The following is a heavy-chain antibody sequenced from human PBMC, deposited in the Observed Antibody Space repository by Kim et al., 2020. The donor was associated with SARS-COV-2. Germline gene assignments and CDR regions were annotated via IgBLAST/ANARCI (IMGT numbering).Heavy chain of an antibody. D-gene: IGHD3-10*01. J-gene: IGHJ3*02. CDR3: ARDRVWFGELRRNAFDI. V-gene: IGHV1-46*01. Sequence: ASVKVSCKASGYTFTSYYMHWVRQAPGQGLEWMGIINPSGGSTRYAQKFQGRVTMTRDTSTSTVYMELSSLRSEDTAVYYCARDRVWFGELRRNAFDIWGQGTMVTVSS. CDR2: INPSGGST. CDR1: GYTFTSYY.